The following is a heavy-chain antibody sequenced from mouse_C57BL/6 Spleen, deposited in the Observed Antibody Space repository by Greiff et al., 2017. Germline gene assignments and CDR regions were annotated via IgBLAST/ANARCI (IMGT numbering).Heavy chain of an antibody. J-gene: IGHJ4*01. Sequence: QVQLKESGPGLVAPSQSLSITCTVSGFSLTSYAISWVRQPPGKGLEWLGVIWTGGGPNYNSALKSRLSISKDNSKSQVFLKMNSLQTDDTARYYCARKGYYGSTPMDYWGQGTSVTVSS. CDR3: ARKGYYGSTPMDY. CDR1: GFSLTSYA. D-gene: IGHD1-1*01. CDR2: IWTGGGP. V-gene: IGHV2-9-1*01.